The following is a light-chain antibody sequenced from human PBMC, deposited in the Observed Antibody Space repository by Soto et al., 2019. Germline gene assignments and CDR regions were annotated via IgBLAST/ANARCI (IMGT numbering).Light chain of an antibody. J-gene: IGKJ1*01. Sequence: EIVLTQSPATLSLSPGERATLSCRASQSVSSCLAWYQQKPGQAPRLLISDASNRATGIPARFSGSGSGTDFTLTISRLEPEDFAVYYCQQYVSSPWAFGQGTKVEI. V-gene: IGKV3-11*01. CDR1: QSVSSC. CDR3: QQYVSSPWA. CDR2: DAS.